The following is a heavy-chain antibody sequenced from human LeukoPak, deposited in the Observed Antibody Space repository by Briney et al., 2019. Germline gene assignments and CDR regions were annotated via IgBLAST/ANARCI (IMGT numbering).Heavy chain of an antibody. CDR3: TSHAGLGEFYFDY. CDR2: IKSKTDGETT. D-gene: IGHD3-10*01. CDR1: GFTFGDAW. V-gene: IGHV3-15*01. Sequence: PGGSLRLSCAASGFTFGDAWMSWVRQAPGKGLEWVGRIKSKTDGETTDYAAPVKGRFTISRDDSKNTLYLHMNSLKTGDTAVYYCTSHAGLGEFYFDYWGQGTLVTVSS. J-gene: IGHJ4*02.